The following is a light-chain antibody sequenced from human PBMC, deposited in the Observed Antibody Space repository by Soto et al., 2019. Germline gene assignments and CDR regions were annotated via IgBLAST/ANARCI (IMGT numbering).Light chain of an antibody. Sequence: QPVVTQSSSASASLGSSVKLTCTLSSGHSSYIIAWHQQQPGKAPRYLMKLEGSGSYNKGSGVPDRFSGSSSGADRYLTISNLQSEDEADYYCETWDSNFWVFGGGTKLTVL. CDR3: ETWDSNFWV. CDR2: LEGSGSY. J-gene: IGLJ3*02. V-gene: IGLV4-60*03. CDR1: SGHSSYI.